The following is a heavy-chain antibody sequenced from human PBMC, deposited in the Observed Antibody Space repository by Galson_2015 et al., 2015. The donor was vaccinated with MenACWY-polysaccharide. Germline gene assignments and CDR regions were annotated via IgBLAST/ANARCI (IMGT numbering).Heavy chain of an antibody. CDR3: ARGHCGLDV. Sequence: SLRLSCAASGFSLGAWYMSWIRQAPGKGLEWLSYISKSGDSIYYADSVKGRFTISRDNARNSLYLQVNSLEAEDTAIYYCARGHCGLDVWGQGTTVTVSS. J-gene: IGHJ6*02. CDR1: GFSLGAWY. CDR2: ISKSGDSI. V-gene: IGHV3-11*01.